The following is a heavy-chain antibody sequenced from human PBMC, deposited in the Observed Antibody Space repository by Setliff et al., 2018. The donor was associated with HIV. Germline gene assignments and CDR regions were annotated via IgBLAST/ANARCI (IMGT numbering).Heavy chain of an antibody. D-gene: IGHD3-22*01. J-gene: IGHJ2*01. Sequence: SVKVSCKASGGTFSSYAISWVRQAPGKGLAGMGGIIPIFGTANYAQKFQVSVTITADESTGTAYMELSSLRSDATAVYYCARDYDNSPTRYFDLWGRGTLVTVSS. CDR2: IIPIFGTA. CDR3: ARDYDNSPTRYFDL. V-gene: IGHV1-69*13. CDR1: GGTFSSYA.